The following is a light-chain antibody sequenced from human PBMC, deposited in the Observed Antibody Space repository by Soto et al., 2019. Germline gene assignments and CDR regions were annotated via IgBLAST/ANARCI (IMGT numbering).Light chain of an antibody. J-gene: IGKJ5*01. CDR1: QSISSW. V-gene: IGKV1-5*03. Sequence: DIQMTQSPSTLSASVGDRVTITCRASQSISSWLAWYQQKPGKAPKLLIYKASSLESGVPSRFSGSGSGTEFTLTISSLQPDDFATYYCQQGYSFPITFGQGTRLENK. CDR3: QQGYSFPIT. CDR2: KAS.